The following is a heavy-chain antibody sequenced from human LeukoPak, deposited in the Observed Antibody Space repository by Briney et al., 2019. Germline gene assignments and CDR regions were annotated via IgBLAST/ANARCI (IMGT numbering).Heavy chain of an antibody. Sequence: ASVKVSCKASGGTFSSYAISWVRQATGQGLEWMGWMNPNSGNTGYAQKFQGRVTMTRNTSISTAYMELSSLRSEDTAVYYCARGNLPGGYYGLDVWGHGTTVTVSS. CDR2: MNPNSGNT. CDR3: ARGNLPGGYYGLDV. V-gene: IGHV1-8*02. D-gene: IGHD3-10*01. CDR1: GGTFSSYA. J-gene: IGHJ6*02.